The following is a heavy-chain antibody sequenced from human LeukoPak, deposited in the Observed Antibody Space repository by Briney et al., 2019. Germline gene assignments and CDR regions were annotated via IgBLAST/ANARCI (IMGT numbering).Heavy chain of an antibody. V-gene: IGHV3-21*01. CDR1: GFTFSSYS. Sequence: PGGSLRLSCAASGFTFSSYSMNWVRQAPGKGLEWVSSISCSSSYIYYADSVKGRFTISRDNAKNSLYLQMNSLRAEDTAVYYCASKEWFGELPDYWGQGTLVTVSS. D-gene: IGHD3-10*01. CDR3: ASKEWFGELPDY. J-gene: IGHJ4*02. CDR2: ISCSSSYI.